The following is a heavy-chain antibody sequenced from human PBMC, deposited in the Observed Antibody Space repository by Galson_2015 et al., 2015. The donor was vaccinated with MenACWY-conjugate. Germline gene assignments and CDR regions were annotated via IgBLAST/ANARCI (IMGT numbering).Heavy chain of an antibody. CDR1: GFSLSTSGVG. CDR3: AHSLGYCSGGSCYGFDP. J-gene: IGHJ5*02. D-gene: IGHD2-15*01. V-gene: IGHV2-5*02. CDR2: IYWDDDK. Sequence: PALVNPTQTLTLTCTFSGFSLSTSGVGVGWIRQPPGKALEWLALIYWDDDKRYSPSLKSRLTITKDTSKNQVVLTMTNMDPVDTATYYCAHSLGYCSGGSCYGFDPWGQGSLFTVSS.